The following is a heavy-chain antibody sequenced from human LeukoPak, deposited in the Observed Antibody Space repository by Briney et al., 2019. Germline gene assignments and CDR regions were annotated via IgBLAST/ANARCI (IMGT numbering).Heavy chain of an antibody. V-gene: IGHV3-7*01. CDR3: ARDGGTDWYDP. CDR2: IKQDGSVK. Sequence: AGGSLRLSCAASGFSISDYWMTWVRQAPGKGLEWVANIKQDGSVKTYVDSVKGRFTISRDNAKNSLYLQMDSLRVEDTAMYYCARDGGTDWYDPWGQGTLVTVSS. D-gene: IGHD3-16*01. J-gene: IGHJ5*02. CDR1: GFSISDYW.